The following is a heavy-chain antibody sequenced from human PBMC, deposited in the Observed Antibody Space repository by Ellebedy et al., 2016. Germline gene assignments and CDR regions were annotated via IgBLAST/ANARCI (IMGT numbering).Heavy chain of an antibody. CDR2: IYYSGST. V-gene: IGHV4-59*01. D-gene: IGHD4-17*01. J-gene: IGHJ6*02. CDR1: GGSISSYY. CDR3: AREPGLRYGDYGFSRDYYYYGMDV. Sequence: SETLSLTXTVSGGSISSYYWSWIRQPPGKGLEWIGYIYYSGSTNYNPSLKSRVTISVDTSKNQFSLKLSSVTAADTAVYYCAREPGLRYGDYGFSRDYYYYGMDVWGQGTTVTVSS.